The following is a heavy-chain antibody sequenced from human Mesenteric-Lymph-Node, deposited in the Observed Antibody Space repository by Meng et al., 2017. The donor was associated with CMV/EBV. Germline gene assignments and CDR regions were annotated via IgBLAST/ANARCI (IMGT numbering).Heavy chain of an antibody. V-gene: IGHV3-66*02. CDR2: IYSGGST. D-gene: IGHD3-22*01. CDR3: IITMIVVGPNFFDH. Sequence: GESLKISCAASGFSVSNNYMTWVRQAPGKGLEWVSVIYSGGSTYYADSVRGRFTISRDSSKNTLYLQMNSLRTEDTAVYYCIITMIVVGPNFFDHWGQGTPVTVSS. CDR1: GFSVSNNY. J-gene: IGHJ4*02.